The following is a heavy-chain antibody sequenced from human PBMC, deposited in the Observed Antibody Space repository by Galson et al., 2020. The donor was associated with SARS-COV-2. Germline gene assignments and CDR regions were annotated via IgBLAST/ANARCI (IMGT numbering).Heavy chain of an antibody. CDR2: ISAYNGNT. Sequence: ASVKVSCKASGYTFTSYGISWVRQAPGQGLEWMGWISAYNGNTNYAQKLQGRVTMTTDTSTSTAYMELRSLRSDDTAVYYCASSRYDILYFDYWGQGTLVTVSS. CDR3: ASSRYDILYFDY. D-gene: IGHD3-9*01. CDR1: GYTFTSYG. J-gene: IGHJ4*02. V-gene: IGHV1-18*01.